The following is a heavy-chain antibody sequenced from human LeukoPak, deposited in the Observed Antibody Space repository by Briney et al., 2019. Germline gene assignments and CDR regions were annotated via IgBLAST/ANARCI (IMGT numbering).Heavy chain of an antibody. CDR1: GYTWSGWA. J-gene: IGHJ4*02. V-gene: IGHV3-23*01. D-gene: IGHD5-12*01. Sequence: GSLRLTCTASGYTWSGWAMCWFRQAPDHGLDWVSSISGSDGSTTYADSFKGRFTITTDSSKNRLFLQMNRLRAEDTAIYYCAKDLVAMMSERGCYFDFWGQGTLVTASS. CDR3: AKDLVAMMSERGCYFDF. CDR2: ISGSDGST.